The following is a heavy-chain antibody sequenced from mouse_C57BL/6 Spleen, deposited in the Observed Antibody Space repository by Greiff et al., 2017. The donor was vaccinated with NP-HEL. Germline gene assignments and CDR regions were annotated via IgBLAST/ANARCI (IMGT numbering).Heavy chain of an antibody. D-gene: IGHD2-3*01. Sequence: VQLQQPGAELVRPGTSVKLSCKASGYTFTSYWMHWVKQRPGQGLEWIGVIDPSDSYTNYNQKFKGKATLTVDTSSSTAYMQLSSLTSEDSAVYYCARKSLDGYYVGYWGQGTTLTVSS. CDR1: GYTFTSYW. J-gene: IGHJ2*01. CDR3: ARKSLDGYYVGY. V-gene: IGHV1-59*01. CDR2: IDPSDSYT.